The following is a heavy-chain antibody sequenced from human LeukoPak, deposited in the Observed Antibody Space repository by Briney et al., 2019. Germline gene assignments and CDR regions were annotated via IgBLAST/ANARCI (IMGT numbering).Heavy chain of an antibody. CDR1: GFSIPSYY. V-gene: IGHV4-59*01. D-gene: IGHD3-22*01. J-gene: IGHJ4*02. CDR2: IFHTGQT. CDR3: ARPTPHEGGYAF. Sequence: AETLCLTCAVSGFSIPSYYLSWVRQPPGKGLEWTGHIFHTGQTYYSPSLKSRVTMSLDGSKNPFSLKLTSVTVADTAIYYCARPTPHEGGYAFWGKGRLVIVTS.